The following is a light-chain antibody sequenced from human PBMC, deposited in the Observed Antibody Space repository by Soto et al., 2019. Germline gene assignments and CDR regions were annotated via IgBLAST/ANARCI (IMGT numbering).Light chain of an antibody. CDR1: SGHISYA. CDR3: QTWGTGIHVV. CDR2: LDSDGSH. Sequence: QLVLTQSPSASASLGASVKLTCTLSSGHISYAIAWHQQQPEKGPRYLMKLDSDGSHTKGDAIPGRFSGSSSGAERYLTISSLQYEDEADYYCQTWGTGIHVVFGGGTKLTVL. V-gene: IGLV4-69*01. J-gene: IGLJ2*01.